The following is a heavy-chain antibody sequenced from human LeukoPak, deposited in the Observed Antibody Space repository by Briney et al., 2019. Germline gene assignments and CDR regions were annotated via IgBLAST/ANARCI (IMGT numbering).Heavy chain of an antibody. D-gene: IGHD6-19*01. V-gene: IGHV3-30*02. J-gene: IGHJ4*02. CDR2: IRYDGSNK. CDR3: ARKTPSSGWYGYFDY. CDR1: GFTFSSYG. Sequence: GGSLRLSCAASGFTFSSYGMHWVRQAPGKGLEWVAFIRYDGSNKYYADSVKGRFTISRDNSKNTLYLQMNSLRAEDTAVYYCARKTPSSGWYGYFDYWGQGTLVTVSS.